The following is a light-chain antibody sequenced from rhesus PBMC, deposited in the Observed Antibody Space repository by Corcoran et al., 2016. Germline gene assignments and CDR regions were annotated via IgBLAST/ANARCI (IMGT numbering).Light chain of an antibody. CDR2: AAS. Sequence: DIQMTQSPSSLSASVGDTVTITCQASQGISKYIAWYQQKPGKAPKLLIYAASNLQSGGPSRFGGSGSGTDYTFTISDLQPEDVATYYCQQSNGTPYTFGQRTKVKI. J-gene: IGKJ2*01. V-gene: IGKV1-33*02. CDR1: QGISKY. CDR3: QQSNGTPYT.